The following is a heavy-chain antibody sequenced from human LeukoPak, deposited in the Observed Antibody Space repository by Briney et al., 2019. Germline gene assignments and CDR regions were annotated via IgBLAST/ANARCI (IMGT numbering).Heavy chain of an antibody. CDR2: IIPIFGIA. J-gene: IGHJ4*02. CDR1: GGTFSSYA. Sequence: SVKVSCKASGGTFSSYAISWVRQAPGQGLEWMGRIIPIFGIANYAQKFQGRVTITADKSTSTAYMELSSLRSEDTAVYYCASPGGYSYGRDGFDYWDQGTLVTVSS. CDR3: ASPGGYSYGRDGFDY. D-gene: IGHD5-18*01. V-gene: IGHV1-69*04.